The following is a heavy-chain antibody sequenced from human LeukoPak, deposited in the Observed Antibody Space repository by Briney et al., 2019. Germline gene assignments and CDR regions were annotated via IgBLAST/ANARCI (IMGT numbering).Heavy chain of an antibody. CDR2: TSGLGCST. Sequence: GWSLRLSCASSGFTFSRYALSWVREAPRKGLDWVPATSGLGCSTYYAHSVKGRFTISRDHPKSTPDVQMTNRSAEGPVVQYCAKGLVDTAMGHDAFDIWGQGTMVTVSS. D-gene: IGHD5-18*01. CDR1: GFTFSRYA. J-gene: IGHJ3*02. CDR3: AKGLVDTAMGHDAFDI. V-gene: IGHV3-23*01.